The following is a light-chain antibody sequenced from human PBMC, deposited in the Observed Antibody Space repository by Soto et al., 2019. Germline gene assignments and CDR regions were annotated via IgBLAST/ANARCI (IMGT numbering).Light chain of an antibody. CDR1: SSNIGSNT. Sequence: QSVLTQPPSASGTPGQRVTISCSGSSSNIGSNTVNWYQQLPGTAPKLLIYSNNQRPSGVPDRFSGSKSGTSASLAISGLQSGDEADYYCAAWDDSPNGPVFGGGTQLTVL. CDR3: AAWDDSPNGPV. CDR2: SNN. J-gene: IGLJ7*01. V-gene: IGLV1-44*01.